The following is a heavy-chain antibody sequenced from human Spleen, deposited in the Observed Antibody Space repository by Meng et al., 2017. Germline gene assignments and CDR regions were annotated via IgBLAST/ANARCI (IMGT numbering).Heavy chain of an antibody. CDR2: IYPGDSDT. CDR3: ARGDITMVRGLRVTPFDY. D-gene: IGHD3-10*01. Sequence: GESLKISCKGSGYSFTNYWIGWVRQMPGKGLEWMGIIYPGDSDTRYSLSFQGQVTISADKSISTAYLQWSSLKASDTAMYYCARGDITMVRGLRVTPFDYWGQGTLVTVSS. V-gene: IGHV5-51*01. CDR1: GYSFTNYW. J-gene: IGHJ4*02.